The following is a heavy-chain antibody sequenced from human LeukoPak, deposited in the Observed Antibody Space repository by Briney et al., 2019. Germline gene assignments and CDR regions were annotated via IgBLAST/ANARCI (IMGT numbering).Heavy chain of an antibody. V-gene: IGHV3-23*01. CDR3: AKQLGYCSDGSCYFPY. CDR2: ISGSGGST. Sequence: GGYLRLSCAASGFTFSSYAMSWVRQAPGKGLEWVSAISGSGGSTYYADSVQGRFTISRDNSKSTLCLQMNSLRAEDTAVYYCAKQLGYCSDGSCYFPYWGQGTLVTISS. J-gene: IGHJ4*02. CDR1: GFTFSSYA. D-gene: IGHD2-15*01.